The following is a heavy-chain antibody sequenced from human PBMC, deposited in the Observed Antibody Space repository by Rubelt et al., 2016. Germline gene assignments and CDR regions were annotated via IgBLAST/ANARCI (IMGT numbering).Heavy chain of an antibody. J-gene: IGHJ4*02. Sequence: QVQLQESGPGLVKPSETLSLTCTVSGGSISTYYWNWIRQPPGKGLEWIGYIHYTGSTNYNPSLKSRLTISLDTSKNRFSLKLSSVTAADTAVYYCARDGKGYSSGWYPYFDYWGQGALVTVSS. D-gene: IGHD6-19*01. V-gene: IGHV4-59*01. CDR1: GGSISTYY. CDR3: ARDGKGYSSGWYPYFDY. CDR2: IHYTGST.